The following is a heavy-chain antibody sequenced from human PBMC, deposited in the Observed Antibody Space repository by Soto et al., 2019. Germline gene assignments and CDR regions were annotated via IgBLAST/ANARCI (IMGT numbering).Heavy chain of an antibody. Sequence: PGGSLRLSCSASGFTFSSYAMHWVRQAPGKGLEYVSAISSNGGSTYYADSVKGRFTISRDNSKNTLYLQMNSLRAEDTAVYYCARDKPSSSTYYYYYGMDVWGQGTTVTVSS. CDR3: ARDKPSSSTYYYYYGMDV. D-gene: IGHD6-13*01. CDR1: GFTFSSYA. J-gene: IGHJ6*02. V-gene: IGHV3-64*04. CDR2: ISSNGGST.